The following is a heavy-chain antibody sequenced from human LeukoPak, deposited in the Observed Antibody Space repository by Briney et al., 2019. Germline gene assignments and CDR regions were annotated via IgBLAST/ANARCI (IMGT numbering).Heavy chain of an antibody. CDR3: ARAKRLVRAVAGRSHDAFDI. CDR1: GYTFTSYY. D-gene: IGHD6-19*01. V-gene: IGHV1-46*01. J-gene: IGHJ3*02. Sequence: ASVKVSCKASGYTFTSYYMHWVRQAPGQGLEWMGIINPSGGSTSYAQKFQGRVTMTRDTSTSTVYMELSSLRSEDTAVYCCARAKRLVRAVAGRSHDAFDIWGQGTMVTVSS. CDR2: INPSGGST.